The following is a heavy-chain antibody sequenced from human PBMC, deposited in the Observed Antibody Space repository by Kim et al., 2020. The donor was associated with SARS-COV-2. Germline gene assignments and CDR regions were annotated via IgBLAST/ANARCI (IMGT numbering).Heavy chain of an antibody. J-gene: IGHJ6*02. Sequence: GGSLRLSCAASGFTFSSYGVHWVRPAPGKVREREGARLYDGNNKDYGDSVTGRFTISRDNSKNTLYLQMNSLRAEDTAVYYCARDPSSSWRYNYYYGMDVWGQGTT. CDR3: ARDPSSSWRYNYYYGMDV. V-gene: IGHV3-33*01. D-gene: IGHD6-13*01. CDR1: GFTFSSYG. CDR2: RLYDGNNK.